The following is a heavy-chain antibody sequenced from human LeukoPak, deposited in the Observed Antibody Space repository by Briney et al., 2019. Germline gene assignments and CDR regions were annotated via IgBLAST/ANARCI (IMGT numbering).Heavy chain of an antibody. Sequence: GGSLRLSCAASGFTFSNAWMSWVRQAPGKGLEWVSSISSSSSYIYYADSVKGRFTISRDNAKNSLYLQMNSLRAEDTAVYYCARGPADGMDVWGQGTTVTVSS. CDR3: ARGPADGMDV. J-gene: IGHJ6*02. CDR2: ISSSSSYI. CDR1: GFTFSNAW. V-gene: IGHV3-21*01.